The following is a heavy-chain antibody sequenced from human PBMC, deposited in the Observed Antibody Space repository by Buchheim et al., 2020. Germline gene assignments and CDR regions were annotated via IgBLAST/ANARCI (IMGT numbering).Heavy chain of an antibody. CDR3: AKDSCSGDSCWDPGMDV. J-gene: IGHJ6*02. Sequence: QVQLVESGGGVVQPGRSLRLSCAASGFTFSTYGMHWVRQAPGKGLEWVTVISYDGSNKYYADSVKGRFTISRDNSKNTLSLQMNSLRAEDTAVYYCAKDSCSGDSCWDPGMDVWGQGTT. D-gene: IGHD2-15*01. V-gene: IGHV3-30*18. CDR2: ISYDGSNK. CDR1: GFTFSTYG.